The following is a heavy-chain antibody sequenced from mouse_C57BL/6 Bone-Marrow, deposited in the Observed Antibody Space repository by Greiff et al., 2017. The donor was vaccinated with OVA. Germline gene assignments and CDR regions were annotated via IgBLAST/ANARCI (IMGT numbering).Heavy chain of an antibody. V-gene: IGHV1-36*01. J-gene: IGHJ1*03. CDR1: GFTFTDYY. CDR3: ARSYVLSRYSLGSSYWGFDF. Sequence: EVQLQQSGPVLVKPGPSVKISCKASGFTFTDYYMHWVKQSHGKSLEWIGLVYPYNGGTSYNQKFKGKATLTVDPSSSTAYMELNSLTSEDSAVYYCARSYVLSRYSLGSSYWGFDFWGTGTTVTVSS. D-gene: IGHD1-1*01. CDR2: VYPYNGGT.